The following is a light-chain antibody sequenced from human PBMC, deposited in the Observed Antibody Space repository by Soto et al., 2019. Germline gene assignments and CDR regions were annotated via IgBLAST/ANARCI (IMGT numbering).Light chain of an antibody. CDR2: GAS. CDR3: QQYNNWPAT. CDR1: QSVNRN. Sequence: EIVMTQSPATLSVSPGERATLSCRASQSVNRNLAWYHQKPGQAPRLLIYGASTRATGIPARFSGSGSGTEFTLTISSLKSEDFAVYYCQQYNNWPATFGQGTKVDIK. J-gene: IGKJ2*01. V-gene: IGKV3-15*01.